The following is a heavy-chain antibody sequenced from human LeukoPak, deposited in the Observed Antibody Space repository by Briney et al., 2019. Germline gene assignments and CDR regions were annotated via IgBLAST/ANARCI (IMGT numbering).Heavy chain of an antibody. V-gene: IGHV3-48*04. CDR2: ITYGSDTI. J-gene: IGHJ4*02. CDR3: ARGEEWELLKY. Sequence: GGSLRLSCVASGFYFGGHAMHWLRQAPGKGLEWVAYITYGSDTIFYADSVKGRFTVSRDNAKNTLYLQMNSLRAEDTAVYYCARGEEWELLKYWGQGTLVTVSS. CDR1: GFYFGGHA. D-gene: IGHD1-26*01.